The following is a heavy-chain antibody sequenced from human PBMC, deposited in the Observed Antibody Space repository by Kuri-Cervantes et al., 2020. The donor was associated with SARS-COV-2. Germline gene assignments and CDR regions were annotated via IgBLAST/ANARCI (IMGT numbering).Heavy chain of an antibody. Sequence: ASVKVSCKASGYTFTGYYIHWVRQAPGQGLEWMGVINPNSGSTTYAQKFQGRLTMTRNTSTSTVYMELSTLRSEDTAVYYCAPLDAGTDYWGQGTLVTVSS. D-gene: IGHD1-26*01. CDR3: APLDAGTDY. CDR1: GYTFTGYY. V-gene: IGHV1-46*03. CDR2: INPNSGST. J-gene: IGHJ4*02.